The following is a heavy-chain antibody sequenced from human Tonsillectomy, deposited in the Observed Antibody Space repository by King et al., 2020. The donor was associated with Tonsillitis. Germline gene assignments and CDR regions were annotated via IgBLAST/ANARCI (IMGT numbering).Heavy chain of an antibody. CDR1: GFTLSSSG. D-gene: IGHD6-19*01. CDR2: IWYDGNNT. CDR3: ARDESSGWYNY. V-gene: IGHV3-33*08. J-gene: IGHJ4*02. Sequence: VQLVESGGGVVQPGRSLRLSCAASGFTLSSSGMHSVRQAPGTGLEWVAVIWYDGNNTYYADSVEGRFTISRDNSKNTLYLQMHSLRAEDTAVYYCARDESSGWYNYWGQGTLVTVSS.